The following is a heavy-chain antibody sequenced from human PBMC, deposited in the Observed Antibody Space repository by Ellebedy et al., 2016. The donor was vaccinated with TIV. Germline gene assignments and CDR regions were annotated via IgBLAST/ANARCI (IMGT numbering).Heavy chain of an antibody. CDR1: GFTFSSYW. Sequence: GESLKISCAASGFTFSSYWMHWVRQAPGKGLVWVSRINSDGSRTNYADSVKGRFTISRDNAKNTLYLQMNSLRAEDTAVYYCARDHQWSFDYWGQGALVTVSS. V-gene: IGHV3-74*01. CDR2: INSDGSRT. D-gene: IGHD2-8*01. CDR3: ARDHQWSFDY. J-gene: IGHJ4*02.